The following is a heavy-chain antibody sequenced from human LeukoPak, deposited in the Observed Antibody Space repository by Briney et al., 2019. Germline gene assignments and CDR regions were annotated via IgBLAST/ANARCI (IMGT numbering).Heavy chain of an antibody. V-gene: IGHV3-11*05. J-gene: IGHJ4*02. CDR2: VMSGRGST. CDR1: GFSVSDYS. Sequence: PGGSLRLSCAASGFSVSDYSISCLRQSPGKGPEWISYVMSGRGSTNYADSVKGRFTISRDNAKNSVALQLDGLRADDTAVYFCTRERRGSYYAFESWGQGTLVTVSS. CDR3: TRERRGSYYAFES. D-gene: IGHD3-16*01.